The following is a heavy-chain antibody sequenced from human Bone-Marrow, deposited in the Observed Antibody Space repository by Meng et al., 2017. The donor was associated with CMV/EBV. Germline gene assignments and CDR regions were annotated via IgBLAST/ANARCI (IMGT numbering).Heavy chain of an antibody. D-gene: IGHD3-3*01. CDR1: GYSFTSYW. J-gene: IGHJ5*02. V-gene: IGHV5-51*01. CDR2: IYPGDSYT. Sequence: GESLKISCKGSGYSFTSYWIGWVRQMPGKGLEWMGIIYPGDSYTRYSPSFQGQVTISADKSISTAYLQWSSLKASDTAMYYCARGYYDFWSGYYWFDPWGQGTLVTVSS. CDR3: ARGYYDFWSGYYWFDP.